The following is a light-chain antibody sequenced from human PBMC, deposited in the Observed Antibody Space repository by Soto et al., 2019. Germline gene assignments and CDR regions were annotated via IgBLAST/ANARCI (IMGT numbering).Light chain of an antibody. J-gene: IGLJ2*01. CDR2: ANS. Sequence: QSVLTQPPSVSGAPGQRVTISCTGSSSNIGAGYDVHWYQQLPGTAPKLLISANSNRPSGVPDRFSGSKSGTSASLAITGLQDEDEADYYCQSYDSSLSGSVFGGGTKVTVL. CDR1: SSNIGAGYD. V-gene: IGLV1-40*01. CDR3: QSYDSSLSGSV.